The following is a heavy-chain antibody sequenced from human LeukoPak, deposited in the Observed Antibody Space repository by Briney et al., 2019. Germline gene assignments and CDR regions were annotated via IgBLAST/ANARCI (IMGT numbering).Heavy chain of an antibody. Sequence: ASVKVSYKASGYSFTAYHLHWVRQAPGPGHEWMGWINPNSGATNYAQKLQGRVTMTRDTSLITAYMELSRLRSDDTAVYYCARETRSYCDYWGQGTLVTVSS. CDR3: ARETRSYCDY. J-gene: IGHJ4*02. V-gene: IGHV1-2*02. D-gene: IGHD1-14*01. CDR1: GYSFTAYH. CDR2: INPNSGAT.